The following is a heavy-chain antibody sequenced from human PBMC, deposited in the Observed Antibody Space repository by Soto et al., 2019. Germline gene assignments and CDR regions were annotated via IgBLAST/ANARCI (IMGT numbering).Heavy chain of an antibody. D-gene: IGHD4-17*01. Sequence: GGSLRLSCAAPGFTFDDYAMHWVRQAPGKGLEWVSGISWNSGSIGYADSVKGRFTISRDNAKNSLYLQMNSLRAEDTALYYCAKDLNYGDYEDYYYYGMDVWGQGTTVTVSS. CDR2: ISWNSGSI. J-gene: IGHJ6*02. CDR3: AKDLNYGDYEDYYYYGMDV. V-gene: IGHV3-9*01. CDR1: GFTFDDYA.